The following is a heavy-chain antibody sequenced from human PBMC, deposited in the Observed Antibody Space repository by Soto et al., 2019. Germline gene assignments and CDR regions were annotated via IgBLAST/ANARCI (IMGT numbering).Heavy chain of an antibody. D-gene: IGHD3-10*01. J-gene: IGHJ6*02. CDR1: GGSISSYY. V-gene: IGHV4-59*12. CDR3: ARVDTMVRGVTPRYGMDV. Sequence: PSETLSLTCTVSGGSISSYYWSWIRQPPGKGLEWIGYIYYSGSTNYNPSLKSRVTISVDTSKNQFSLKLSSVTAADTAVYYCARVDTMVRGVTPRYGMDVWGQGTTVTVSS. CDR2: IYYSGST.